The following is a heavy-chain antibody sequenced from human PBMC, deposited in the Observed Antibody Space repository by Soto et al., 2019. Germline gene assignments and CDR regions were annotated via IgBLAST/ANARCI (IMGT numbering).Heavy chain of an antibody. CDR1: GFSLSTRGVG. V-gene: IGHV2-5*02. J-gene: IGHJ4*02. Sequence: QITLKESGPSLVKPTQTLTLTCTFSGFSLSTRGVGVGWIRQPPGKALEWLALIYWDDDKRYSPSLKSRLTITNDTTKIQVVLTMANMDPVDTATYYCAHSRYRSGWDLFVYWGQGTLVTVSA. CDR3: AHSRYRSGWDLFVY. CDR2: IYWDDDK. D-gene: IGHD6-19*01.